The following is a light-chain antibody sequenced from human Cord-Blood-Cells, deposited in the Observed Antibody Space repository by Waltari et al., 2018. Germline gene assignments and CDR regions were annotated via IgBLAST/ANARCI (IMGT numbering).Light chain of an antibody. Sequence: QSVLTQPPSASGTPGQRVTISCSGSSSNIGSNYVYWYQQPPGTTPKLLIDRNSQRPSGVPDRFSDCKSGTSASLAISGLRSEDEADYDWAAGDDSRSGWVFGGGTKLTVL. J-gene: IGLJ3*02. CDR1: SSNIGSNY. CDR2: RNS. CDR3: AAGDDSRSGWV. V-gene: IGLV1-47*01.